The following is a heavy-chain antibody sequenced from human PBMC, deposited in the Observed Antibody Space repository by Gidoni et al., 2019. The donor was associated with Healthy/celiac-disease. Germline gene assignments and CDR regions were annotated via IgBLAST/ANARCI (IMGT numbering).Heavy chain of an antibody. CDR2: IDWDDDK. CDR3: ARARITGTTLWFDP. J-gene: IGHJ5*02. Sequence: HVTLRESGPALVKPTQTLTLTCTFSGFSLSTSGMCVSWIRQPPGKALEWLARIDWDDDKYYSTSLKTRLTISKDTSKNQVVLTMTNMDPVDTATYYCARARITGTTLWFDPWGQGTLVTVSS. D-gene: IGHD1-7*01. V-gene: IGHV2-70*15. CDR1: GFSLSTSGMC.